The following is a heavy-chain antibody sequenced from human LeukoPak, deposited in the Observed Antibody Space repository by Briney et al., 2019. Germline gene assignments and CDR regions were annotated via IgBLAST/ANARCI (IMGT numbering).Heavy chain of an antibody. D-gene: IGHD1-20*01. CDR1: GFTFDDYG. CDR2: ISWNSGSI. J-gene: IGHJ5*02. V-gene: IGHV3-9*01. CDR3: AKERGYNWNDGNWFDP. Sequence: GRSLRLSCAASGFTFDDYGMHWVRQAPGKGLEWVSGISWNSGSIGYADSVKGRFTISEDNAKNSLYLQMNSLRAEDTALYYCAKERGYNWNDGNWFDPWGQGTLVTVSS.